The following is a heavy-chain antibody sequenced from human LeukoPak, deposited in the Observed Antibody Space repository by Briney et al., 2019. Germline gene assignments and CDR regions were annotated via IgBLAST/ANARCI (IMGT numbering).Heavy chain of an antibody. CDR1: GFTFSSYA. CDR2: ISGSGGST. J-gene: IGHJ4*02. Sequence: GGSLRLSCAASGFTFSSYAMSWVRQAPGKGLEWVSAISGSGGSTYYADSVKGRFTISRDNSKNTLYLQMNSLRAEDTAVYYCAKMRGYCSGGSCSTPFAYWGQGALVTVSS. V-gene: IGHV3-23*01. D-gene: IGHD2-15*01. CDR3: AKMRGYCSGGSCSTPFAY.